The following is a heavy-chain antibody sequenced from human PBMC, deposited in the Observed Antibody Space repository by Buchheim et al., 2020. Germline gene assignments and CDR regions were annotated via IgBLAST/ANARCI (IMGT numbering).Heavy chain of an antibody. CDR2: IIPMFGTT. D-gene: IGHD6-13*01. V-gene: IGHV1-69*06. J-gene: IGHJ4*02. CDR1: GDTFSSYA. CDR3: AREGVTVEWQQLAWITTYYFDY. Sequence: QVQLVQSGAEVKKPGSSVKVSCKASGDTFSSYAISWVRQAPGQGLEWMGGIIPMFGTTNYAQKFQGRVTMTTDTSTSTAYMELRSLRSDDTAVYYCAREGVTVEWQQLAWITTYYFDYWGQGTL.